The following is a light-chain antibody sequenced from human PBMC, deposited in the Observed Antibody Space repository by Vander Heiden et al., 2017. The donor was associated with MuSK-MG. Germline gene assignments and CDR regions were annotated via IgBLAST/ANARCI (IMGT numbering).Light chain of an antibody. CDR2: DAS. Sequence: DIQMTQSPSSLSASVGDRVTITCQASQDISNYLNWYQQKPGKAPKLLIYDASNLETGVTSRFSGSGYGTDFTFTISSRQPEDIAPYYCQQNDYLLRKTFGQGTKVEIK. CDR3: QQNDYLLRKT. V-gene: IGKV1-33*01. CDR1: QDISNY. J-gene: IGKJ1*01.